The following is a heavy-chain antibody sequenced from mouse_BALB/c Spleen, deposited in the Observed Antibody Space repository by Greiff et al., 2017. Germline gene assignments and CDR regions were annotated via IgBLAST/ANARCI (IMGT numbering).Heavy chain of an antibody. D-gene: IGHD2-4*01. J-gene: IGHJ4*01. CDR1: GYTFTSYW. CDR2: INPSTGYT. Sequence: VHLVESGAELAKPGASVKMSCKASGYTFTSYWMHWVKQRPGQGLEWIGYINPSTGYTEYNQKFKDKATLTADKSSSTAYMQLSSLTSEDSAVYYCARGGITRAMDYWGQGTSVTVSS. CDR3: ARGGITRAMDY. V-gene: IGHV1-7*01.